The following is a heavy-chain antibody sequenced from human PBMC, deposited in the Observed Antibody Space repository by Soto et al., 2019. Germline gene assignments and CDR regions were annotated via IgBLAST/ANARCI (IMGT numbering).Heavy chain of an antibody. D-gene: IGHD5-12*01. CDR1: GYTFTNYG. Sequence: QIQLVQSGAEVKKPGASVKVSCKASGYTFTNYGISWVRQAPGQGLEWMGWINAYNGNTNYAQKLQGRVTMTTDTSTSTAYMELRSLRSDDTAVYYCARGEVDNTGAFYYYYYMDVWGKGTTVTVSS. V-gene: IGHV1-18*01. J-gene: IGHJ6*03. CDR2: INAYNGNT. CDR3: ARGEVDNTGAFYYYYYMDV.